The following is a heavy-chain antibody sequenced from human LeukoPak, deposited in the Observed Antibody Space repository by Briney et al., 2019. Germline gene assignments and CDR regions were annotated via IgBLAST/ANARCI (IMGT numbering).Heavy chain of an antibody. V-gene: IGHV3-7*01. Sequence: GGSLRLSCAASGFTFSSYWMGWVRQAPGKGLEWVANIKQDGSEIYYVDSVKGRFSISRDNAKNSLHLQMSSLRAEDTAVYYCARIPAGVATRRGKLYYYYYYMDVWGKGTTVTASS. CDR2: IKQDGSEI. J-gene: IGHJ6*03. CDR3: ARIPAGVATRRGKLYYYYYYMDV. CDR1: GFTFSSYW. D-gene: IGHD2-21*01.